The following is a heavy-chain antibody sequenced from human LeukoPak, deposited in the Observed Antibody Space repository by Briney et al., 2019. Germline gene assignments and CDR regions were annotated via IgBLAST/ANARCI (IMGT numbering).Heavy chain of an antibody. CDR2: INHSGST. Sequence: SETLSLTCAVYGGSFSGYYWSWIRQPPGKGLEWIGEINHSGSTNYNPSLKSRVTISVDTSKNQFSLKLSSVTAADTAVYYCARGDGYNNYYFDYWGQGTLVTVSS. CDR3: ARGDGYNNYYFDY. D-gene: IGHD5-24*01. CDR1: GGSFSGYY. V-gene: IGHV4-34*01. J-gene: IGHJ4*02.